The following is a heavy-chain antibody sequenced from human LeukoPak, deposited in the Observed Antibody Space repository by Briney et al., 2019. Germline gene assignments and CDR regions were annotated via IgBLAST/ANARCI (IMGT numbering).Heavy chain of an antibody. CDR1: GGSISSSSYY. J-gene: IGHJ3*02. CDR3: AREKDSSGWFDAFDI. Sequence: SETLSLTCTVSGGSISSSSYYWGWIRQPPGKGLEWIGSIYYSGSTYYNPSLKSRVTISVGTSKNQFSLKLSSVTAADTAVYYCAREKDSSGWFDAFDIWGQGTMVTVSS. V-gene: IGHV4-39*07. D-gene: IGHD6-19*01. CDR2: IYYSGST.